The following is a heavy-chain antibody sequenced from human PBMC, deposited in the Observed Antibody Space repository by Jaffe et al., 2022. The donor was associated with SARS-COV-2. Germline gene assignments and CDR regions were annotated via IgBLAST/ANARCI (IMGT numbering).Heavy chain of an antibody. Sequence: QVQLVQSGAEVKKPGASVKVSCKASGYTFTSYGISWVRQAPGQGLEWMGWISAYNGNTNYAQKLQGRVTMTTDTSTSTAYMELRSLRSDDTAVYYCARVSARRITIFGVSDFDYWGQGTLVTVSS. J-gene: IGHJ4*02. D-gene: IGHD3-3*01. V-gene: IGHV1-18*01. CDR1: GYTFTSYG. CDR2: ISAYNGNT. CDR3: ARVSARRITIFGVSDFDY.